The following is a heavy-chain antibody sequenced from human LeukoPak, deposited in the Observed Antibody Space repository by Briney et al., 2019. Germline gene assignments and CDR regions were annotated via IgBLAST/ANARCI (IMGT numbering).Heavy chain of an antibody. J-gene: IGHJ4*02. CDR2: ISWNSDSI. CDR3: AKSPYYDLAYYLDY. CDR1: GFTFDDYA. Sequence: PGRSLRLSCAASGFTFDDYAMHWVRQAPGKGLEWVSGISWNSDSIAYADSVKGRVSISRDNAKNSLYRQMNSLRAEDTALYYCAKSPYYDLAYYLDYWGQGTLVTVSS. V-gene: IGHV3-9*01. D-gene: IGHD3-3*01.